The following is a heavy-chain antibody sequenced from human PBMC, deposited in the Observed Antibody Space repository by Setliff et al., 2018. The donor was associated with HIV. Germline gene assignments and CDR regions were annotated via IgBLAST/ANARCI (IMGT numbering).Heavy chain of an antibody. J-gene: IGHJ4*02. CDR2: IYPGYSDT. Sequence: GESLKISCKGSGYSFTNYWIAWLRQMPGKGLEWMGIIYPGYSDTRYSPSFQGQVTISADKSINTAYLQWSSLKASDTAMYYCARHGQYGSGSYYNRPFDFWGQGTLVTVSS. V-gene: IGHV5-51*01. CDR1: GYSFTNYW. D-gene: IGHD3-10*01. CDR3: ARHGQYGSGSYYNRPFDF.